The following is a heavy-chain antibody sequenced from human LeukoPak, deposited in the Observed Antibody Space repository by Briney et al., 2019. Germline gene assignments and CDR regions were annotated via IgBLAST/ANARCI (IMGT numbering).Heavy chain of an antibody. CDR3: ARDNDSSGYYYYMDV. Sequence: SETLSLTCTVSGGSISSYYWSWIQQPAGKGLEWIGRIYTSGSTNYNPSLKSRVTMSVDTSKNQFSLKLSSVTAADTAVYYCARDNDSSGYYYYMDVWGKGTTVTVSS. V-gene: IGHV4-4*07. D-gene: IGHD3-10*01. CDR2: IYTSGST. J-gene: IGHJ6*03. CDR1: GGSISSYY.